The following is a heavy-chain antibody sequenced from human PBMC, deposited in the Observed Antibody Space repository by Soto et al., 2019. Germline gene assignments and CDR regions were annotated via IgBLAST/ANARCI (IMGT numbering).Heavy chain of an antibody. V-gene: IGHV3-30*19. CDR3: TRGLLTDFFDY. CDR1: GFTFSSYG. CDR2: ISYDGSNQ. J-gene: IGHJ4*02. Sequence: GSLRLSCAASGFTFSSYGMHWVRQAPGKGLEWVAVISYDGSNQFYAGSVKGRFTVSRDNSKNTLYLQVNSLRNDDTAVYYCTRGLLTDFFDYWGQGALVTVSS.